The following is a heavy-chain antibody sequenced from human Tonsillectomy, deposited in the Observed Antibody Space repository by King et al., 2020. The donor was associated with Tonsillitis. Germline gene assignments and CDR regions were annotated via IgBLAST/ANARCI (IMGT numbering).Heavy chain of an antibody. J-gene: IGHJ5*02. V-gene: IGHV4-59*01. CDR1: GGSISSYY. D-gene: IGHD4-17*01. CDR2: IYYSGST. CDR3: ARDRRGYDDYDRWFDP. Sequence: VQLQESGPGLVKPSETLSLTCTVSGGSISSYYWSWIRQPPGKGLEWIGYIYYSGSTNYNPSLKSRVTISVDTSKNQFSLKLSSVTAADTAVYYCARDRRGYDDYDRWFDPWGQGTLVTVSS.